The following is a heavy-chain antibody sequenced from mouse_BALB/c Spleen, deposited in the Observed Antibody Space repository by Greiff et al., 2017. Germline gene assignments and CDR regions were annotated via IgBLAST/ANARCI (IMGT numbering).Heavy chain of an antibody. V-gene: IGHV5-4*02. J-gene: IGHJ3*01. CDR3: ARGGYYGSSSAWFAY. D-gene: IGHD1-1*01. CDR1: GFTFSDYY. Sequence: EVKVVESGGGLVKPGGSLKLSCAASGFTFSDYYMYWVRQTPEKGLEWVATISDGGSYTYYTDSVKGRFTISRDNAKNNLYLQMSSLKSEDTAMYYCARGGYYGSSSAWFAYWGQGTLVTVSA. CDR2: ISDGGSYT.